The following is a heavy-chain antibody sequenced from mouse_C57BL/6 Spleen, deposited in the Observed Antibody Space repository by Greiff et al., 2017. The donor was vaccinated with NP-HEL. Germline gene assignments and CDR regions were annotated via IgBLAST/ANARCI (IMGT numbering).Heavy chain of an antibody. CDR2: INPNNGGT. Sequence: VQLQQSGPELVKPGASVKISCKASGYTFTDYYMNWVKQSHGKSLEWIGDINPNNGGTSYNQKFKGKATLTVDKSSSTAYMELRSLTSEDSVVYYCARGFAYWGQGTLVTVSA. CDR1: GYTFTDYY. V-gene: IGHV1-26*01. J-gene: IGHJ3*01. CDR3: ARGFAY.